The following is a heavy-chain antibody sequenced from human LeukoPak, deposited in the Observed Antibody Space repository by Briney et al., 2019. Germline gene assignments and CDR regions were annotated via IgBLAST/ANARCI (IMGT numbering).Heavy chain of an antibody. Sequence: GGSLRLSCTASGFTLSSFAMSWVRQAPGKGLELVSTLSSSGVRTYYADSVKGRFTISRDNSLNTVFLQMNSLRGEDTAIYYCAKNKGQLVPNYCLNVWGKGTTVTVSS. CDR3: AKNKGQLVPNYCLNV. J-gene: IGHJ6*03. D-gene: IGHD6-13*01. CDR2: LSSSGVRT. V-gene: IGHV3-23*01. CDR1: GFTLSSFA.